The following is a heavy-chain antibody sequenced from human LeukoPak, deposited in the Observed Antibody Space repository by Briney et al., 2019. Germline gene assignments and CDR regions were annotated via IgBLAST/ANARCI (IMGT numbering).Heavy chain of an antibody. Sequence: SETLPLTCTVSGYSISSGYYWGWIRQPPGKGLEWIGSIYHSGSTYYNPSLKSRVTISVDTSKNQFSLKLSSVTAADTAVYYCARPRDIQLWLYFDYWGQGTLVTVSS. CDR1: GYSISSGYY. D-gene: IGHD5-18*01. CDR2: IYHSGST. V-gene: IGHV4-38-2*02. J-gene: IGHJ4*02. CDR3: ARPRDIQLWLYFDY.